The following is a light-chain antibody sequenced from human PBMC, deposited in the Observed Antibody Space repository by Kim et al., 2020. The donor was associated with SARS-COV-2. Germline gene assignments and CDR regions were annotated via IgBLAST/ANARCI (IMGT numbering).Light chain of an antibody. Sequence: SSELTQDPAVSVALGQTVRITCQGDSLRRYYASWYQQKPGQAPVLVIYGKNNRPSGIPDRFSGSSSGNTASLTITGAQAEDEADYYCDPRDSSDNHLRVF. CDR1: SLRRYY. CDR3: DPRDSSDNHLRV. J-gene: IGLJ1*01. CDR2: GKN. V-gene: IGLV3-19*01.